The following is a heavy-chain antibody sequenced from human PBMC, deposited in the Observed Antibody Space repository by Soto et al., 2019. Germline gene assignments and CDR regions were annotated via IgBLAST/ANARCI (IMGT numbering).Heavy chain of an antibody. Sequence: QVQLVESGGGVVQPGRSLRLSCAASGFTFSSYGMHWVRQAPGKGLEWVAVIWYAGSNKYYADSVKGRFTISRDNSNNTLDLQMNSLRAEDTAVYYCARGTVAGLGICGQGTMVTVSS. D-gene: IGHD6-19*01. CDR1: GFTFSSYG. J-gene: IGHJ3*02. V-gene: IGHV3-33*01. CDR2: IWYAGSNK. CDR3: ARGTVAGLGI.